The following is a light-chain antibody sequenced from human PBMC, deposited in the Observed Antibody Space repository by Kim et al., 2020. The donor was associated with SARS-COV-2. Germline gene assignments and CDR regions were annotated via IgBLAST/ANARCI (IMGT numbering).Light chain of an antibody. CDR3: QQYNNWPPSSFT. CDR1: QSVSSN. J-gene: IGKJ3*01. Sequence: GERATRSCRASQSVSSNLAWYQQKPGQAPRLLIYGASTRATGIPARFSGSGSGTEFTLTISSLQSEDFAVYYCQQYNNWPPSSFTFGPGTKVDIK. CDR2: GAS. V-gene: IGKV3-15*01.